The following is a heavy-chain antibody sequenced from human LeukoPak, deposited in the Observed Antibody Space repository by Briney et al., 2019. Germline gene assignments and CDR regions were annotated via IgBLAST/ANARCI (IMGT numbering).Heavy chain of an antibody. D-gene: IGHD3-3*01. J-gene: IGHJ5*02. Sequence: GASVKVSCKASGYTFTSYGISWVRQAPGLGLEWMGWISAYNGNTNYAQKLQGRVTMTTDTSTSTAYMELRSLRSDDTAVYYCAREGPYYDFWSGYYHYNWFDPWGQGTLVTVSS. CDR1: GYTFTSYG. V-gene: IGHV1-18*01. CDR2: ISAYNGNT. CDR3: AREGPYYDFWSGYYHYNWFDP.